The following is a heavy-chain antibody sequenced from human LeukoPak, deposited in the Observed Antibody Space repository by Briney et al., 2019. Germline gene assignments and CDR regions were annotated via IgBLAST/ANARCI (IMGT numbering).Heavy chain of an antibody. V-gene: IGHV4-30-2*01. CDR1: GGSISSGGYS. D-gene: IGHD3-22*01. J-gene: IGHJ4*02. Sequence: NLSETLSLTCAVPGGSISSGGYSWSWIRQPPGKGLEWVGYIYHSGSTCYNPSLKSRVTISVDRSKNQFSLKLSSVTAADTAVYYCARVTNYYDSSGYYSDYFDYWGQGTLVTVSS. CDR2: IYHSGST. CDR3: ARVTNYYDSSGYYSDYFDY.